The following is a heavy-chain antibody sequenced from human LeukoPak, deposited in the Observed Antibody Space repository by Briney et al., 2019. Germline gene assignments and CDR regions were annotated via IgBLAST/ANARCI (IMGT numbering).Heavy chain of an antibody. CDR1: GDSISSYY. CDR3: ARMVGQLIEYYFDY. J-gene: IGHJ4*02. Sequence: SETLSLTCTVSGDSISSYYWTWIRQPPGKGLEWIGYIYYSGYSGTTNYNPSLESRVTMPIDTSNNQFSLKLKSVTAADTAVYYCARMVGQLIEYYFDYWGRGTLVTVSS. V-gene: IGHV4-59*01. D-gene: IGHD1/OR15-1a*01. CDR2: IYYSGYSGTT.